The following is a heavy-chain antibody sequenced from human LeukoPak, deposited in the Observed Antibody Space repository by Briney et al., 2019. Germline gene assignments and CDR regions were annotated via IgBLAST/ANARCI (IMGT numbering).Heavy chain of an antibody. CDR3: ARGDTPDCSGGSCRIFDY. Sequence: PSETLSLTCTVSGGSISSGDYYWSWIRQPPGKGLEWIGYIYYSGSIYYNPSLKSRVTISVDTSKNQFSLKLSSVTAADTAVYYCARGDTPDCSGGSCRIFDYWGQGTLVTVSS. J-gene: IGHJ4*02. CDR2: IYYSGSI. CDR1: GGSISSGDYY. D-gene: IGHD2-15*01. V-gene: IGHV4-30-4*01.